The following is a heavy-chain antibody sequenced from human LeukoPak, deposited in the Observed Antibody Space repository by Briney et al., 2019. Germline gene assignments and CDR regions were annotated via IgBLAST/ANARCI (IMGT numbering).Heavy chain of an antibody. D-gene: IGHD6-13*01. CDR1: GYTFTGYY. CDR3: ARDLSSSWYYFDY. V-gene: IGHV1-2*02. Sequence: ASVKVSCKASGYTFTGYYMHWVRQAPGQRLEWMGWINPNSGGTNYAQKFQGRVTMTRDTSISTAYMELSRLRSDDTAVYYCARDLSSSWYYFDYWGQGTLVTVSS. J-gene: IGHJ4*02. CDR2: INPNSGGT.